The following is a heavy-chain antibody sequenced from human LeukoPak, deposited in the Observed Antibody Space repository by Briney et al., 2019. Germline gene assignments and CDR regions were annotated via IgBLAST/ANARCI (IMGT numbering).Heavy chain of an antibody. V-gene: IGHV1-2*02. D-gene: IGHD4-17*01. J-gene: IGHJ3*02. CDR1: GYTFTGYY. CDR3: AREAATLTPFGVFDI. Sequence: ASVTVSCKASGYTFTGYYMHWVRQAPGQGLEWMGWINPNTGGTKYAQKFQGRVTMTRDTSISTAYMELSRLRSDDTAVFYCAREAATLTPFGVFDIWGQGTMVTVSS. CDR2: INPNTGGT.